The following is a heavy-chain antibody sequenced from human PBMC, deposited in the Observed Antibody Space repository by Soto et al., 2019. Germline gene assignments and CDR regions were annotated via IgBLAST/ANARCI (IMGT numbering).Heavy chain of an antibody. V-gene: IGHV3-21*01. J-gene: IGHJ6*02. CDR1: GFTFSSYS. D-gene: IGHD2-2*01. Sequence: GGSLRLSCAASGFTFSSYSMNWVRQAPGKGLEWVSSISSSSSYIYYADSVKGRFTISRDNAKNSLYLQMNSLRAEDTAVYYCARGYYCSSTSCSPDYYYYCMDVWGQGTTVTVSS. CDR2: ISSSSSYI. CDR3: ARGYYCSSTSCSPDYYYYCMDV.